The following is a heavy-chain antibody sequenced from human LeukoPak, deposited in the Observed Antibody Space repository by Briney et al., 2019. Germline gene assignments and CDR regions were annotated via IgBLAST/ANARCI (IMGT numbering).Heavy chain of an antibody. CDR2: IYSGGST. CDR1: GFTFSSNY. J-gene: IGHJ4*02. V-gene: IGHV3-53*01. CDR3: ARGPLIVATTGGGYYFDY. Sequence: GGSLRLSCAASGFTFSSNYMSWVRQAPGKGLEWVSVIYSGGSTYYADSVKGRFTISRDNSKNTLYLQMNSLRAEDTAVYYCARGPLIVATTGGGYYFDYWGQGTLVTVSS. D-gene: IGHD5-12*01.